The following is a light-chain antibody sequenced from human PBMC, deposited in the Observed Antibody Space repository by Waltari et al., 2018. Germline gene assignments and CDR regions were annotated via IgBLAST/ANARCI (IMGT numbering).Light chain of an antibody. V-gene: IGLV2-14*01. J-gene: IGLJ2*01. Sequence: QSALTQPASVSGSPGQSLTISCTGTSSDVGGYNYVSWYQPHPGTAPKLIIYDVSNRPSGVSNRFSGSKSGNTASLTISGLQAEDEADYYCSSYTSTDVVFGGGTKLTVL. CDR3: SSYTSTDVV. CDR2: DVS. CDR1: SSDVGGYNY.